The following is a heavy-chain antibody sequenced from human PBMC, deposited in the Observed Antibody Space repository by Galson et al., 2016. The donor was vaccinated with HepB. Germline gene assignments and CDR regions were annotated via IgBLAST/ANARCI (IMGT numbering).Heavy chain of an antibody. CDR2: ISWNSGSI. Sequence: SLRLSCAASGFTFGDYAMHWVRQAPGKGLEWVSGISWNSGSIGYADSVKGRFTISRDNAKNSLYLQMNSLRNEDTALYYCAKDRGVTTSRGPDAFDIWGQGTMVTVSS. CDR1: GFTFGDYA. D-gene: IGHD4-17*01. V-gene: IGHV3-9*01. J-gene: IGHJ3*02. CDR3: AKDRGVTTSRGPDAFDI.